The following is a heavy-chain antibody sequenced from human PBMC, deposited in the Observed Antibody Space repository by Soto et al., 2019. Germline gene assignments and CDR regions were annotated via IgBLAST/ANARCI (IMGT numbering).Heavy chain of an antibody. CDR1: GFTFDDYA. J-gene: IGHJ3*02. CDR3: AKGGTTVLDAFDI. CDR2: ISWNSGSI. Sequence: EVQLVESGGGLVQPGRSLRLSCAASGFTFDDYAMHWVRQAPGKGLEWVSGISWNSGSIGYADSVKGRFTISRDNAKNSLYLQMNSLRAEDTALYYCAKGGTTVLDAFDIWGQGTMVTVSS. V-gene: IGHV3-9*01. D-gene: IGHD4-17*01.